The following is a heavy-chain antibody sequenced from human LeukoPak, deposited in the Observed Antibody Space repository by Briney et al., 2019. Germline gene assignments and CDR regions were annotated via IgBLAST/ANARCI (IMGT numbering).Heavy chain of an antibody. CDR2: INHSGST. J-gene: IGHJ6*03. CDR1: GGSISSYY. Sequence: SETLSLTCTVSGGSISSYYWSWIRQPPGKGLKWIGEINHSGSTNYNPSLKSRVTISVDTSKNQFSLKLSSVTAADTAVYYCATSHNRNYGYYYYMDVWGKGTTVTVSS. CDR3: ATSHNRNYGYYYYMDV. D-gene: IGHD1-7*01. V-gene: IGHV4-34*01.